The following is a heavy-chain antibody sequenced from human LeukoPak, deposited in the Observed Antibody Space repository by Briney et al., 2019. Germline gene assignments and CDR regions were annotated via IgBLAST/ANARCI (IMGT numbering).Heavy chain of an antibody. CDR2: ISAYNGNT. Sequence: GASVKVSCKASGYTFTSYGISWVRQAPGQGLEWMGWISAYNGNTNYAQKLQGRVTMTTDTSTSTAYMELRSLRSDDTAVYYCARDLVSVVVVPAAILGGHYYYGMDVWGQGTTVTVSS. CDR3: ARDLVSVVVVPAAILGGHYYYGMDV. J-gene: IGHJ6*02. V-gene: IGHV1-18*01. CDR1: GYTFTSYG. D-gene: IGHD2-2*01.